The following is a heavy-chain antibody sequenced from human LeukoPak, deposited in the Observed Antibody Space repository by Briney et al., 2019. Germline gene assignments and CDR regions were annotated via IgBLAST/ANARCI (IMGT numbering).Heavy chain of an antibody. CDR2: ISGNGGTT. D-gene: IGHD3-22*01. CDR3: ARDLDSGNYFFAY. CDR1: GFSFGSYG. Sequence: GGSLRLSCAASGFSFGSYGLSWVRQTPGKGLQWVSYISGNGGTTHYADSVEGRFTISRDNAKNSLYLQMSSLRAEDTAVYYCARDLDSGNYFFAYWGQGTPVTVSS. V-gene: IGHV3-48*04. J-gene: IGHJ4*02.